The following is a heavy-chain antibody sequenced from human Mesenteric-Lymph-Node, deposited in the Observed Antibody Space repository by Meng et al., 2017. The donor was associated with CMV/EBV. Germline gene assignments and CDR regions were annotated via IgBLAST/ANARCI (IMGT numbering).Heavy chain of an antibody. J-gene: IGHJ4*02. CDR3: AKVRTWGVISY. Sequence: GGSLRLSCAASGFTFSSYWMHWVRQAPGKGLEWVSAISGSGGSTYYADSVKGRFTISRDNSKNTLYLQMNSLRAEDTAVYYCAKVRTWGVISYWGQGTLVTVSS. V-gene: IGHV3-23*01. CDR1: GFTFSSYW. CDR2: ISGSGGST. D-gene: IGHD2-21*01.